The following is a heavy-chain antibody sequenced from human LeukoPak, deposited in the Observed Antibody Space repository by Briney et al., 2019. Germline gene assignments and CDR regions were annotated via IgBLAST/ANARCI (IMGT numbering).Heavy chain of an antibody. CDR3: AKDSSAWSQCVDY. CDR1: GFTFSIYA. Sequence: GGSLRLSCAASGFTFSIYAMSWVRQTPGEGLEWVSGITAPSDVTWYADSVKGRFTISRDNSKNTLFLQMNSLRDEDTAVYYCAKDSSAWSQCVDYWGQGTLVTVSS. V-gene: IGHV3-23*01. CDR2: ITAPSDVT. D-gene: IGHD6-19*01. J-gene: IGHJ4*02.